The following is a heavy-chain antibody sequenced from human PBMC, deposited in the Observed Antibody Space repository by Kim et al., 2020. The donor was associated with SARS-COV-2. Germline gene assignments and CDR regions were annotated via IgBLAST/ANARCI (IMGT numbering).Heavy chain of an antibody. CDR1: GYTFTSYY. CDR2: INPSGGST. D-gene: IGHD5-12*01. Sequence: ASVKVSCKASGYTFTSYYMHWVRQAPGQGLEWMGIINPSGGSTSYAQKFQGRVTMTRDTSTSTVYMELSSLRSEDTAVYYCARSLGWLRHYYYGMDVWGQGTTVTVSS. V-gene: IGHV1-46*01. CDR3: ARSLGWLRHYYYGMDV. J-gene: IGHJ6*02.